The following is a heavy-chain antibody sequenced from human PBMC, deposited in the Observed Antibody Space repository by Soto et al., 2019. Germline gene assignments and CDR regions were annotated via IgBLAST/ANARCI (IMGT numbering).Heavy chain of an antibody. Sequence: QVQLVESGGGVVQPGRSLRLSCAASGFTFSRCGMHWVRQAPGKGLEWVAVISYDGSNKYYADPVKGRFTISRDNSKNTLYLQMDSLRPEDTAVYYCAKDLSSRWSFDYWGQGTLVTVSS. V-gene: IGHV3-30*18. CDR3: AKDLSSRWSFDY. CDR2: ISYDGSNK. D-gene: IGHD6-13*01. CDR1: GFTFSRCG. J-gene: IGHJ4*02.